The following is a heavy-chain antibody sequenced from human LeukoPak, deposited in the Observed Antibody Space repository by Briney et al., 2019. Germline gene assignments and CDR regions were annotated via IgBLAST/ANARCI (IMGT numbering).Heavy chain of an antibody. J-gene: IGHJ6*02. CDR1: GFISSTSA. Sequence: GGSLRLSCSASGFISSTSAMNWVRQAPGKGLEWVSSINSVGSHIYYRDSVKGRFTISRDNAKNSVYLQMNNLRAEDTAVYYCARRAVGGYGIYGMDVWGQGTTVTVSS. V-gene: IGHV3-21*01. D-gene: IGHD5-12*01. CDR2: INSVGSHI. CDR3: ARRAVGGYGIYGMDV.